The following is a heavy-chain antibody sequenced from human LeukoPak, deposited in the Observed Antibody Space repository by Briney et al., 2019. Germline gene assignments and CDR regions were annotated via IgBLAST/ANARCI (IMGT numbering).Heavy chain of an antibody. CDR3: ARVEEWELLHFDY. V-gene: IGHV3-11*01. CDR1: GFTFSDYY. CDR2: ISSSGSTI. J-gene: IGHJ4*02. D-gene: IGHD1-26*01. Sequence: GGSLRLSCAASGFTFSDYYMSWIRQAPGKGLEWVSYISSSGSTIYYADSVKGRFTISRDNAKNSLYLQMNSLRAEDTAVYYCARVEEWELLHFDYWGQGTLVTVSS.